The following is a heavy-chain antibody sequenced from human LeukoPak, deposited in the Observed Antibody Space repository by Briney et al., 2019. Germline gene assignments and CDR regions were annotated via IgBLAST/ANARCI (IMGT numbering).Heavy chain of an antibody. Sequence: SETLSLTCTVSGGSISSSSYYWGWIRQPPGKGLEWIGCIYYSGSTYYNPSLKSRVTISVDTSKNQFSLKLSSVTAADTAVYYCAGTYGSGSYYKSPFDYWGQGTLVTVSS. CDR1: GGSISSSSYY. J-gene: IGHJ4*02. V-gene: IGHV4-39*01. CDR3: AGTYGSGSYYKSPFDY. D-gene: IGHD3-10*01. CDR2: IYYSGST.